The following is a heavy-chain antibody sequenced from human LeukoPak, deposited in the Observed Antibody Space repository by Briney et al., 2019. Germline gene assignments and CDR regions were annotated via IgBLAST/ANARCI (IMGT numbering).Heavy chain of an antibody. CDR1: GFTFGDYA. J-gene: IGHJ6*03. V-gene: IGHV3-49*04. CDR3: TRGVAVAGMGYYYYYYMDV. D-gene: IGHD6-19*01. CDR2: IRSKAYGGTT. Sequence: GGSLRLSCTASGFTFGDYAMSWVRQAPGKGPEWVGFIRSKAYGGTTEYAASVKGRFTISRDDSKSIAYLQMNSLKTEDTAVYYCTRGVAVAGMGYYYYYYMDVWGKGTTVTISS.